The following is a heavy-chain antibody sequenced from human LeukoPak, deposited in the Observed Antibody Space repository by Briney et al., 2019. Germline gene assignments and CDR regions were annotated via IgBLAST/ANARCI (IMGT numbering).Heavy chain of an antibody. D-gene: IGHD3-22*01. CDR3: AKDQAYYYDSSGYPDY. V-gene: IGHV3-30*02. CDR1: GFTFSTYG. CDR2: IRYDGINK. Sequence: GGSLRLSCAASGFTFSTYGMHWVRQAPGKGLEWVTFIRYDGINKYYADSVKGRFTISRDNSKNTLYLQMNSLRAEDTAVYYCAKDQAYYYDSSGYPDYWGQGTLVTVSS. J-gene: IGHJ4*02.